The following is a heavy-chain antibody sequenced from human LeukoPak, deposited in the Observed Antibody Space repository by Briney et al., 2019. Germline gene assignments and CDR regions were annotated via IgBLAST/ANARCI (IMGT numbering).Heavy chain of an antibody. Sequence: PGGSLRLSCAASGFTFNSYAMSWVRQAPGKGLEWVSAISGSSGSAYYADSVKCRFTISRDNSKNTLYLQMNSLGAEDTAAYYCAKDRIDSYRAVGYDTFDIWGQGTMVTVSS. CDR1: GFTFNSYA. CDR3: AKDRIDSYRAVGYDTFDI. V-gene: IGHV3-23*01. D-gene: IGHD5-18*01. J-gene: IGHJ3*02. CDR2: ISGSSGSA.